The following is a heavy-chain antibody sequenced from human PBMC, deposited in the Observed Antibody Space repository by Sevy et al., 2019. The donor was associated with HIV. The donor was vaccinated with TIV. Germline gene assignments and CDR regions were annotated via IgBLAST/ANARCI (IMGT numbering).Heavy chain of an antibody. Sequence: SETRSLTCTVSGDSLSSNDYYWAWIRQPPGKGLDWIGSIYYSGSTYYNPSLKSRVTISVDTSKNQFSLKLRSVTAADTAVYYCAREGPRIAQFDYWGQGTLVTVSS. J-gene: IGHJ4*02. V-gene: IGHV4-39*02. CDR3: AREGPRIAQFDY. D-gene: IGHD6-13*01. CDR1: GDSLSSNDYY. CDR2: IYYSGST.